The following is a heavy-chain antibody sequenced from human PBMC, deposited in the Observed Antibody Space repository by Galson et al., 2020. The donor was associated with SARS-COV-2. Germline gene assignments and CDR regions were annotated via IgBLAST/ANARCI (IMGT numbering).Heavy chain of an antibody. V-gene: IGHV3-7*03. D-gene: IGHD3-10*01. CDR2: IKQDGSEK. J-gene: IGHJ5*02. CDR1: GFTFSSYW. Sequence: GGSMRLSCAASGFTFSSYWMSWVRQAPGKGLEWVANIKQDGSEKYYVDSVKGRFTISRDNAKNSLYLQMNSLRAEDTAVYYCARGNVPGSYYFRFDPWGQGTLVTVSS. CDR3: ARGNVPGSYYFRFDP.